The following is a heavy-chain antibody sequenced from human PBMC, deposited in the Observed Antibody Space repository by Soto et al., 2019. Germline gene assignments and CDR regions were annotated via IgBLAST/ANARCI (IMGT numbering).Heavy chain of an antibody. CDR2: INHSGST. CDR1: GGSFSGYY. V-gene: IGHV4-34*01. Sequence: QVHLQQWGAGLLKSSETLSLTCAVYGGSFSGYYWSWIRQPPGKGLEWIGEINHSGSTNYNPSLKSRVTISVDTSKNQFSLKLSSVTAADTAVYYCARGNTAMVTGYYGMDVWGQGTTVTVSS. J-gene: IGHJ6*02. CDR3: ARGNTAMVTGYYGMDV. D-gene: IGHD5-18*01.